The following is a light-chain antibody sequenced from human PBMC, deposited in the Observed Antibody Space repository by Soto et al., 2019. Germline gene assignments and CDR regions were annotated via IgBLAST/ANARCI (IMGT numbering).Light chain of an antibody. CDR3: QQLNGSPWT. CDR2: GAS. J-gene: IGKJ1*01. V-gene: IGKV1-9*01. CDR1: QDIANY. Sequence: IQMTQSPSSLSASVGDRVTITCQASQDIANYLNWYQQKPGTAPKLLIYGASTLQSGVPSRFSGSRSGTDYTLTIASLQPEDFATYYCQQLNGSPWTFGQGTKVDIK.